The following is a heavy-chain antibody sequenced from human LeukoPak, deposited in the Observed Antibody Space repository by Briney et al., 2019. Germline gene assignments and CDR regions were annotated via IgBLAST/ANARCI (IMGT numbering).Heavy chain of an antibody. Sequence: ASVKVSCKASGGTFSSYAISWVRQAPGQGLEWMGSIIPSFGLANYPQKFQGRVTIPADKSTHTPAMAPSSLTSEDTAVYYCARSCRALRFAENYYYYGTGVWGQGTTVTVSS. D-gene: IGHD3-10*01. J-gene: IGHJ6*02. CDR2: IIPSFGLA. V-gene: IGHV1-69*04. CDR1: GGTFSSYA. CDR3: ARSCRALRFAENYYYYGTGV.